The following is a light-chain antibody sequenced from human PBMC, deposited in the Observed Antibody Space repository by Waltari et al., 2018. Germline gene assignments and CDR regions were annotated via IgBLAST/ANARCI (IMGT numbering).Light chain of an antibody. CDR3: SSYTSSSTPVV. Sequence: QSALTQPASVSGSPGQSITISCTGTNSDVDAYNYVSWYQQHPGQAPKLMIYDVTSRPSGVSNRVSGSKSGNTASLTISGRQAEDEADYYCSSYTSSSTPVVFGGGTKLTVL. CDR2: DVT. V-gene: IGLV2-14*03. CDR1: NSDVDAYNY. J-gene: IGLJ2*01.